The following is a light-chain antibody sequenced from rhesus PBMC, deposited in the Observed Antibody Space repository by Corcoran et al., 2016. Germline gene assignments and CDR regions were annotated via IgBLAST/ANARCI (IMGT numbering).Light chain of an antibody. CDR1: QSISSW. Sequence: DIQMTQSPSSLSASVGDTVTITCRASQSISSWVAWYQQKPGNAPKLLINKAASLQSGVPSRFSGSGSRTDFTLTSSSLQSDDFATYYCQQSSSSPLTFGGGTKVELK. CDR2: KAA. CDR3: QQSSSSPLT. V-gene: IGKV1-22*01. J-gene: IGKJ4*01.